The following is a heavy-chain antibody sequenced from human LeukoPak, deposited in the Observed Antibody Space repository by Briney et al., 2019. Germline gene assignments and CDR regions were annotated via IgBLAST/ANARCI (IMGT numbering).Heavy chain of an antibody. Sequence: SETLSLTCGVSGGSISSSYWWSWVRQPPGKGLEWIGEIYHSGSTNYNPSLKSRVTISMDKSKNQFSLNLSSVTAADTAVYYCARDGDTAMVDYMDVWGKGTTVTVSS. CDR3: ARDGDTAMVDYMDV. D-gene: IGHD5-18*01. CDR1: GGSISSSYW. J-gene: IGHJ6*03. CDR2: IYHSGST. V-gene: IGHV4-4*02.